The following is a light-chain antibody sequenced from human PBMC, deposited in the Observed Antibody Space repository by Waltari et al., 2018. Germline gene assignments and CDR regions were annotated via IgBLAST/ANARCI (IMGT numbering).Light chain of an antibody. CDR1: QSVSSN. J-gene: IGKJ4*01. CDR3: QQYNNWPL. V-gene: IGKV3-15*01. Sequence: EIVMTQSPATLSVSPGERAPLSCRASQSVSSNLAWYQQKPGQAPRLLIYGASTRATGIPARFSGSGSGTEFTLTISSLQSEDFAVYYCQQYNNWPLFGGGTKVEIK. CDR2: GAS.